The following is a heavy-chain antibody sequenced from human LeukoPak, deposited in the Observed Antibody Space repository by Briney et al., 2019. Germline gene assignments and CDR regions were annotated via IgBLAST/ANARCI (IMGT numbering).Heavy chain of an antibody. D-gene: IGHD3-3*02. CDR2: SIPIFGTA. V-gene: IGHV1-69*13. CDR3: ARNSPHFWRGYPKADAFDI. CDR1: GGTFSSYA. J-gene: IGHJ3*02. Sequence: ASVKVSCKASGGTFSSYAISWVRQAPGQGLEWMGGSIPIFGTANYAQKFQGRVTITADESTSTAYMELSSLRSEDTAVYYCARNSPHFWRGYPKADAFDIWGQGTMVTVSS.